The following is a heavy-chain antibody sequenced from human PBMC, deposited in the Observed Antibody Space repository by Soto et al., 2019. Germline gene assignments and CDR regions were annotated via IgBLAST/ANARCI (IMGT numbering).Heavy chain of an antibody. CDR2: IRGSAGNT. Sequence: EVQLSQSGGGLVQPGGSLRLSCAASGFTFSDYGMSWVRQAPGKGLEWVSTIRGSAGNTYYVDSVKGRFTISRDDSTNTVYLQMISLRAEDTAVYYCANPLWFGESVFDPWGQGTLVIVSS. J-gene: IGHJ5*02. CDR1: GFTFSDYG. V-gene: IGHV3-23*01. D-gene: IGHD3-10*01. CDR3: ANPLWFGESVFDP.